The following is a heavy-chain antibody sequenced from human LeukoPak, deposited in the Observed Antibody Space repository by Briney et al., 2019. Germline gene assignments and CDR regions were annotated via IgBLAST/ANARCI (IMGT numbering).Heavy chain of an antibody. D-gene: IGHD3-22*01. CDR2: INAGNGNT. V-gene: IGHV1-3*01. J-gene: IGHJ4*02. CDR3: AREVGYYYDSSGYHYFDY. CDR1: GYTFTSYY. Sequence: ASVKVSCKASGYTFTSYYMHWVRQAPGQRLEWMGWINAGNGNTKYSQEFQGRVTITRDTSASTAYMELSRLRSDDTAVYYCAREVGYYYDSSGYHYFDYWGQGTLVTVSS.